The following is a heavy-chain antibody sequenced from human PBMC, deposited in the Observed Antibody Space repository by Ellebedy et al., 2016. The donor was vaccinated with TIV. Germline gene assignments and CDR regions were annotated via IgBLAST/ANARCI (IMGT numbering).Heavy chain of an antibody. Sequence: MPSETLSLTCTVSGVFIGSHHWSWIRQPAGKGLEWIGRFYTSGSTNFNPSLESRVTMSVDTSKNQFSLKLSSVTAADTAVYYCAKTYYDSSGFDYWGQGTLVTVSS. CDR2: FYTSGST. V-gene: IGHV4-4*07. CDR3: AKTYYDSSGFDY. J-gene: IGHJ4*02. CDR1: GVFIGSHH. D-gene: IGHD3-22*01.